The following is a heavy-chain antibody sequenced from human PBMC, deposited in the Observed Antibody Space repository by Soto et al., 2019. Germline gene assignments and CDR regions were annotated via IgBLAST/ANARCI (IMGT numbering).Heavy chain of an antibody. V-gene: IGHV1-18*01. D-gene: IGHD3-16*01. J-gene: IGHJ4*02. CDR3: ARGTDYDGGSNFDY. Sequence: ASVKVSCKASGYTFTSYGISGVLQSPGQGLDWMGCISAYNGNTNYAQKLQGRVTMTTDTSTSTAYMELRSLRSDDTAVYYCARGTDYDGGSNFDYWGQGTLVTVSS. CDR2: ISAYNGNT. CDR1: GYTFTSYG.